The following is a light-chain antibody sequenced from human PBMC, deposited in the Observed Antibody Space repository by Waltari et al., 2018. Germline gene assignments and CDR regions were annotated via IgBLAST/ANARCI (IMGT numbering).Light chain of an antibody. CDR2: DVS. J-gene: IGLJ3*02. CDR3: CSYAGSNSWV. Sequence: QSALTQQRQVSGSRGQPVTISCTGTSSEGGGYSNIAWYQHHPGKAPKLMIYDVSKRPSGVPDRFSGSKSGNTASLTISGLQAEDEADYYCCSYAGSNSWVFGGGTKLTVL. CDR1: SSEGGGYSN. V-gene: IGLV2-11*01.